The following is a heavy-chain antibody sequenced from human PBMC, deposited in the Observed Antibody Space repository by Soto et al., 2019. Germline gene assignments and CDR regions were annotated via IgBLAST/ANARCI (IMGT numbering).Heavy chain of an antibody. V-gene: IGHV3-33*01. J-gene: IGHJ3*02. CDR2: IWYDGSNK. D-gene: IGHD3-9*01. Sequence: PGGSLRLSCAASGFTFSSYGMHWVRQAPGKGLEWVAVIWYDGSNKYYADSVKGRFTISRDNSKNTLYLQMNSLRAEDTAVYYCARDYDILTGSPHDAFDIWGQGTMVTVSS. CDR3: ARDYDILTGSPHDAFDI. CDR1: GFTFSSYG.